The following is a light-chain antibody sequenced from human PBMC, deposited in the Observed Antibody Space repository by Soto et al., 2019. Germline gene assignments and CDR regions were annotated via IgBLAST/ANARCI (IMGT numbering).Light chain of an antibody. CDR3: QQYTQSLWT. CDR2: DVS. CDR1: QRVSDNQ. V-gene: IGKV3-20*01. J-gene: IGKJ1*01. Sequence: EIVLTQSPGTLSLSPGERATLSCRTSQRVSDNQLAWYQQKPGQAPRLLIYDVSSRATTTPDRFSGSGSGPDFTLTINRLEPEDFAVYYCQQYTQSLWTFGPGTKVDIK.